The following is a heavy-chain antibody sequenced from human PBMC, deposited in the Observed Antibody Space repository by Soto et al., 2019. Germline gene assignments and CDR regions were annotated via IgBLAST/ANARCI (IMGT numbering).Heavy chain of an antibody. D-gene: IGHD7-27*01. CDR3: AKVPWGSGYYYYGMDV. CDR1: GFTFSSYA. J-gene: IGHJ6*02. V-gene: IGHV3-23*01. Sequence: GGSLRLSCAASGFTFSSYAMSWVRQAPGKGLEWVSAISGSGGSTYYADSVKGRFTISRDNSKNTLYLQMNSLRAEDTAVYYCAKVPWGSGYYYYGMDVWGQGTTVTVSS. CDR2: ISGSGGST.